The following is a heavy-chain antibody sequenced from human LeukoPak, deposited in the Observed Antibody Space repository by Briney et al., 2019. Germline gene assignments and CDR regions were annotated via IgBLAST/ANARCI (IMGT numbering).Heavy chain of an antibody. Sequence: GGSLRLSCAASGFTFSSYWMHWVRQAPGKGLVWVSRINTDGSSTTYADSVKGRFTFSRDNAKNTLILQMNSLRTEDTAVYYCARGEYGSAWPNIDYWGQGTLVTVYS. CDR2: INTDGSST. CDR3: ARGEYGSAWPNIDY. V-gene: IGHV3-74*01. CDR1: GFTFSSYW. J-gene: IGHJ4*02. D-gene: IGHD6-19*01.